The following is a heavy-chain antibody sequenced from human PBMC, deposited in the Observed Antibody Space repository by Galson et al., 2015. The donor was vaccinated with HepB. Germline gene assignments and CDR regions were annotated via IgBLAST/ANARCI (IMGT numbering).Heavy chain of an antibody. D-gene: IGHD7-27*01. CDR1: GDSVSSNSVG. V-gene: IGHV6-1*01. CDR3: AKSIHLGRGFDS. CDR2: TYYRSRWYN. Sequence: CAISGDSVSSNSVGWNWIRQSPSRGLEWLGRTYYRSRWYNDYAASVKSRITINPDTSKNQFSLQLNSVTPEDTAVYYCAKSIHLGRGFDSWGQGTLVTVSS. J-gene: IGHJ4*02.